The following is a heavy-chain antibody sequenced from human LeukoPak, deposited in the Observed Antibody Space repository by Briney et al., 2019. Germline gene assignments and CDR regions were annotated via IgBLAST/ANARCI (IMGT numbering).Heavy chain of an antibody. Sequence: QVQLQESGPGLVKPSQTLSLTCTVSGGSLSSGDYYWSWFRPPPGKGLERIGYIYYSGSTYYNPSLKSRVTISVDTSKNQFSLKLSSVTAADTAVYYCARDSSGYLHDYWGQGTLVTVSS. CDR3: ARDSSGYLHDY. CDR2: IYYSGST. J-gene: IGHJ4*02. D-gene: IGHD3-22*01. V-gene: IGHV4-30-4*08. CDR1: GGSLSSGDYY.